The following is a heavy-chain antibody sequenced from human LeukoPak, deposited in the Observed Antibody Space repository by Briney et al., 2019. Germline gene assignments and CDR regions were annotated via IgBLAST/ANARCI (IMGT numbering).Heavy chain of an antibody. CDR1: GGSISSYY. V-gene: IGHV4-59*08. Sequence: SETLSLTCTVSGGSISSYYWSWIRQPPGKGLEWIGYIYYSGSTNYNPSLKSRVTISVDTSKNQFSLKLSSVTAADTAVYYCARGKSRALLGFFDYWGQGTLVTVSS. CDR2: IYYSGST. J-gene: IGHJ4*02. CDR3: ARGKSRALLGFFDY. D-gene: IGHD2-15*01.